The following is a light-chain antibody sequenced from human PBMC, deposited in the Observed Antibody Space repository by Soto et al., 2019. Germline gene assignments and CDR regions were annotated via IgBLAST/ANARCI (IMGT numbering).Light chain of an antibody. CDR1: QDAGSW. Sequence: DIQMTQSPPFVSASVGDRGTISCRASQDAGSWLSWFHQKPGGAPNLLIFHTSRLQTGVPSRFAGRGAGTEFTLTISSLQPEDFGTYYCQHADGLRALTFGGGTTVEI. V-gene: IGKV1-12*01. CDR2: HTS. CDR3: QHADGLRALT. J-gene: IGKJ4*01.